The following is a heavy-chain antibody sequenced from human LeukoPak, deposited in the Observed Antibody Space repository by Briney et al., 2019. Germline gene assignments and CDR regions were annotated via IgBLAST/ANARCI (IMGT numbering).Heavy chain of an antibody. J-gene: IGHJ4*02. CDR2: ISSSYSYV. D-gene: IGHD1-26*01. V-gene: IGHV3-21*01. Sequence: GGSLRLSCAASGFTFSSYTMNWVRQAPGKGLEWVSSISSSYSYVYYADSVKGRFTISRDNAKNSLYLQMNSLRAEDTAVYFCARDRGRREDYWGQGTLVTVSS. CDR1: GFTFSSYT. CDR3: ARDRGRREDY.